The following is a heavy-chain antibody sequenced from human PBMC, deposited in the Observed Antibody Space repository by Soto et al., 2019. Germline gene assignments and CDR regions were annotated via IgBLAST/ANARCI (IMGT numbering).Heavy chain of an antibody. CDR1: GYTFTGYY. CDR3: ARNLHIDYDILTGYTILDY. D-gene: IGHD3-9*01. CDR2: INPNSGGT. Sequence: GASVKVSCKASGYTFTGYYMHWVRQAPGQGLEWMGWINPNSGGTKYVQRFQGRVTMTRDTSINTAYMELSRLRSDDTAVYYCARNLHIDYDILTGYTILDYWGREPWSPSPQ. V-gene: IGHV1-2*02. J-gene: IGHJ4*02.